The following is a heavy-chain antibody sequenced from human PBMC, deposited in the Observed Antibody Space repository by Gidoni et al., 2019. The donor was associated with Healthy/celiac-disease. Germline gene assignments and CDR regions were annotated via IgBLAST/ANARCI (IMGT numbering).Heavy chain of an antibody. CDR1: GFTFSSYE. CDR3: ARWGSGYYYFDY. V-gene: IGHV3-48*03. J-gene: IGHJ4*02. Sequence: EVQLVESGGGLVQPGGSLRLSCAASGFTFSSYEMNWVRQAPGKGLEWVSYISSSGSTIYYADSVKGRFTISRDNAKNSLYLQMNSLRAEDTAVYYCARWGSGYYYFDYWGQGTLVTVSS. D-gene: IGHD3-22*01. CDR2: ISSSGSTI.